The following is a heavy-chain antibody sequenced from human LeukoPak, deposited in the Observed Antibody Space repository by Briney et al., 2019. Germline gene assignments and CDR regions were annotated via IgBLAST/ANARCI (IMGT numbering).Heavy chain of an antibody. V-gene: IGHV4-59*01. J-gene: IGHJ6*03. CDR3: ARDAHDFWSGYYYYMDV. Sequence: SETLSLTCTVSGGSISSYYWSWIRQPPGKGLEWIGYIYYSGSTNYNPSLKSRVTISVDTSKNQFSLKLSSVTAADTAVYYCARDAHDFWSGYYYYMDVWGKGTTVTVSS. D-gene: IGHD3-3*01. CDR1: GGSISSYY. CDR2: IYYSGST.